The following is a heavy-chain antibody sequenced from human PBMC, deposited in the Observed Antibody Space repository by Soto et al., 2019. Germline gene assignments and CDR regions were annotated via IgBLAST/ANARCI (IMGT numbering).Heavy chain of an antibody. D-gene: IGHD2-21*02. Sequence: QLQLQESGPGLVKPSETLSLTCTVSGGSISSLNYYWGWIRQPPGKGLEWIGIFYYSGNTYYNPSLKSRVTISVDTSKNQFFLKLTSVTAADTAVYYCARGGTAIVDYWGQGTLVTVSS. CDR2: FYYSGNT. J-gene: IGHJ4*02. V-gene: IGHV4-39*01. CDR1: GGSISSLNYY. CDR3: ARGGTAIVDY.